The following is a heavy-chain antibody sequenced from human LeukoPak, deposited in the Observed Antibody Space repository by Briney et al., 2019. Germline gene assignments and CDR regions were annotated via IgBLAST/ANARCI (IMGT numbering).Heavy chain of an antibody. D-gene: IGHD4-17*01. CDR2: ISYDGSNK. CDR1: GFTFSSYA. V-gene: IGHV3-30-3*01. J-gene: IGHJ4*02. Sequence: PGGSLRLSCAASGFTFSSYAMHWVRQAPGKGLEWVAVISYDGSNKYYADSVKGRFTISRDNSKNTLYLQMNSLRAEDTAVYYCARANYGDSVDYWGQGTLVTVSS. CDR3: ARANYGDSVDY.